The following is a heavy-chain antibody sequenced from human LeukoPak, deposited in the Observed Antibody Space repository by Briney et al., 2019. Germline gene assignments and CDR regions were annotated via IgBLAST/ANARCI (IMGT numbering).Heavy chain of an antibody. J-gene: IGHJ6*02. CDR1: GFTFSDYY. D-gene: IGHD3-3*01. CDR2: ISSSGSTM. CDR3: ARKLSRSGYFGSYGMDV. Sequence: GGSLRLSCAASGFTFSDYYMSWIRQAPGKGLEWVSYISSSGSTMYYADSVKGRFTISRDNAKNSLYLQMNSLRAEDTAVYYCARKLSRSGYFGSYGMDVWGQGTTVTVSS. V-gene: IGHV3-11*01.